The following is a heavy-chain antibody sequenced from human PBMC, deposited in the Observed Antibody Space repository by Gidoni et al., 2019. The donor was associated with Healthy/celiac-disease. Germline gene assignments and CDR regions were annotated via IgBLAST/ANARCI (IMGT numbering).Heavy chain of an antibody. V-gene: IGHV5-51*01. CDR1: GYSFPSYW. CDR2: IYPGDSDT. Sequence: EVQLLQSGAEVKKPGEYLKIYCKGSGYSFPSYWIGWVRQMPGKGLEWMGIIYPGDSDTRYIPSFQGQVTISADKSISTAYLQWSSLKASDTAMYYCARPHGPYCGGDCYTDAFDLWGQGTMVTVFS. CDR3: ARPHGPYCGGDCYTDAFDL. D-gene: IGHD2-21*02. J-gene: IGHJ3*01.